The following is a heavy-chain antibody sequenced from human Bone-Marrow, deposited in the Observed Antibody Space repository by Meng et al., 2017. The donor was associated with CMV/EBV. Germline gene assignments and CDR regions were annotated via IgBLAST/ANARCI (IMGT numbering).Heavy chain of an antibody. CDR3: AKARSSSWMDYSMDV. J-gene: IGHJ6*02. CDR1: GFTVSSNY. Sequence: GESLKISCAASGFTVSSNYMSWVRQAPGKGLEWVAIIWYDASNKYYADSVKGRFTISRDNSKNTLYLQMNSLRAEDTAVYFCAKARSSSWMDYSMDVWGQGTTVTVSS. D-gene: IGHD6-6*01. V-gene: IGHV3-33*06. CDR2: IWYDASNK.